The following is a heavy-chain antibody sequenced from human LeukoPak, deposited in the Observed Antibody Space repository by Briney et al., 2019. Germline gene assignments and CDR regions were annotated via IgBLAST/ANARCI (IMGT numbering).Heavy chain of an antibody. CDR3: AGYKDIVVVVAGGAFDI. CDR1: GGSISSYY. CDR2: IYYSGST. J-gene: IGHJ3*02. Sequence: SETLSLTCTVSGGSISSYYWSWIRQPPGRGLEWIGYIYYSGSTSYNPSLKSRVTISVDTSKNQFSLKLSSVTAADTAVYYCAGYKDIVVVVAGGAFDIWGQGTMVTVSS. V-gene: IGHV4-59*01. D-gene: IGHD2-15*01.